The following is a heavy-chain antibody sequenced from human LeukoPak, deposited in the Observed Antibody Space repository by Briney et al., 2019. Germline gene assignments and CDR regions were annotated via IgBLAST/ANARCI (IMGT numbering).Heavy chain of an antibody. CDR3: AKGPYYYYGMDV. Sequence: GGSLRLSCAASGFTFSSYAMSWVHQAPGKGLEWVSAISGSGGSTYYADSVKGRFTISRDNSKNTLYLQMNSLRAEDTAVYYCAKGPYYYYGMDVWGQGTTVTVSS. CDR1: GFTFSSYA. V-gene: IGHV3-23*01. J-gene: IGHJ6*02. CDR2: ISGSGGST.